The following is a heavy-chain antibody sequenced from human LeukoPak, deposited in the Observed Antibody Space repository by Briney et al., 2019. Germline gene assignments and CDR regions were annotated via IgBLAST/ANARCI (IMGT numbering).Heavy chain of an antibody. V-gene: IGHV1-8*01. CDR3: ARGASRSFDY. Sequence: ASVKVSCKASGYTLISYDINWVRQAPGQGLEWMGWMNPNSGNTGYVRKFQGRVTLTRDTSLSTAYMELSSLRSEDTAVYYCARGASRSFDYWGQGTLVTVSS. CDR2: MNPNSGNT. J-gene: IGHJ4*02. CDR1: GYTLISYD.